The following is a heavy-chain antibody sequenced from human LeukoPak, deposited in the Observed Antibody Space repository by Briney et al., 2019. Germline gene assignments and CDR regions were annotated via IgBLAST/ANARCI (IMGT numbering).Heavy chain of an antibody. D-gene: IGHD5-18*01. V-gene: IGHV4-59*08. CDR2: IYYSGST. CDR1: GGSISDYS. CDR3: ARGYTATLYYFDY. Sequence: SETLSLTCTVSGGSISDYSWSWIRQPPGKGLEWIGYIYYSGSTNYNPSLKSRVTISVDTSKNQFSLKLSSVTAADTAVYYCARGYTATLYYFDYWGQGTLVTVSS. J-gene: IGHJ4*02.